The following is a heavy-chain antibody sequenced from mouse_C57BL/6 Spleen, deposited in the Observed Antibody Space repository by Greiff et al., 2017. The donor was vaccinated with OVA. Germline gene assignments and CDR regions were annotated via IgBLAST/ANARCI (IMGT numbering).Heavy chain of an antibody. CDR3: ARTLYYYGSSPFDY. D-gene: IGHD1-1*01. CDR2: IDPSDSET. V-gene: IGHV1-52*01. J-gene: IGHJ2*01. CDR1: GYTFTSYW. Sequence: QVQLKQPGAELVRPGSSVKLSCKASGYTFTSYWMHWVKQRPIQGLEWIGNIDPSDSETHYNQKFKDKATLTVDKSSSTAYMQLSSLTSEDSAVYYCARTLYYYGSSPFDYWGQGTTLTVSS.